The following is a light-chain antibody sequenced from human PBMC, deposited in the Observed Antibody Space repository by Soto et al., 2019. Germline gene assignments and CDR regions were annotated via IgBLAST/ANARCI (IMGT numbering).Light chain of an antibody. V-gene: IGKV1-6*01. J-gene: IGKJ1*01. CDR1: QGIRND. Sequence: AIQMTQSPSSLSASVGDRVTITCRASQGIRNDLGWYQQKPGKAPNLLIYAASSLQSGVPSRFSGSGSGTDFTLTISSLQPEDFATYYCLHDYNYPWTFGQGTKVEIK. CDR3: LHDYNYPWT. CDR2: AAS.